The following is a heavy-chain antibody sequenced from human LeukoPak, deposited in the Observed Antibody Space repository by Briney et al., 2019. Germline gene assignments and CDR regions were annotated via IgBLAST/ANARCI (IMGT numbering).Heavy chain of an antibody. D-gene: IGHD1-1*01. J-gene: IGHJ2*01. CDR3: ARRYDGYWYFDL. Sequence: SETLSLTCTVSGGSIRSYYWSWIRQPPGKGLEWIGYIYYSGSTNYNPSLKSRVTISVDTSKNQFSLKLSSVTAADTAVYYCARRYDGYWYFDLWGRGTLVTVSS. CDR2: IYYSGST. V-gene: IGHV4-59*08. CDR1: GGSIRSYY.